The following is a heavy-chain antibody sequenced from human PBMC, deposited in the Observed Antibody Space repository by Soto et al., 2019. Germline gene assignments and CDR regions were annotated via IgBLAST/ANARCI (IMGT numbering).Heavy chain of an antibody. D-gene: IGHD2-15*01. CDR1: GYTFTSYG. Sequence: ASVKVSCKASGYTFTSYGISWVRQAPGQGLEWMGWISAYNGNTNYAQKLQGRVTMTTDTSTSTAYMELRSLRSDDTAVYYCARYCSGGSCYSGHDAFDIWGQGTMVTV. V-gene: IGHV1-18*01. J-gene: IGHJ3*02. CDR3: ARYCSGGSCYSGHDAFDI. CDR2: ISAYNGNT.